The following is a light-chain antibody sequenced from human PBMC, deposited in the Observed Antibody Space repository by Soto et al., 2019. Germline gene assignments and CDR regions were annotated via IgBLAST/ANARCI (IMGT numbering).Light chain of an antibody. CDR2: DAS. CDR3: QQYNSYPT. Sequence: DIQITQSPSTLSASVGDRVTITCRASQIISSWLACYQQKPWKAPKLLIYDASSLESGVPSRFSGSGSGTEFTLTISSLQPDDFATYYCQQYNSYPTFGQGTKVAI. CDR1: QIISSW. V-gene: IGKV1-5*01. J-gene: IGKJ1*01.